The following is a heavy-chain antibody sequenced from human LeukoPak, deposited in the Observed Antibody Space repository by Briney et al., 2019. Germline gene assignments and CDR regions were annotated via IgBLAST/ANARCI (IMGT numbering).Heavy chain of an antibody. J-gene: IGHJ6*03. Sequence: SETLSLTCTVSGGSISSGSYYWSWIRQPTGKGLEWIGRIYTSGSTNYNPSLKSRVTMSVDTSKNQFSLKLSSVTAADTAVYYCARVQNNILTGWSSYYYMDVWGKGTTVTISS. CDR2: IYTSGST. CDR3: ARVQNNILTGWSSYYYMDV. D-gene: IGHD3-9*01. V-gene: IGHV4-61*02. CDR1: GGSISSGSYY.